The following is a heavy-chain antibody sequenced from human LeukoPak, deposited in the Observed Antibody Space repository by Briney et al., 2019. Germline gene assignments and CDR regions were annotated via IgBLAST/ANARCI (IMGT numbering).Heavy chain of an antibody. CDR1: GFTFDDYT. Sequence: GGSLRLSCAASGFTFDDYTMHWVRQAPGKGLEWVSLISWDGGSTYYADSVKGRFTISRDNSKNSLYLQMNSLRTEDTALYYCAKDYGSGSTYFDYWGQGTLVTVSS. V-gene: IGHV3-43*01. D-gene: IGHD3-10*01. CDR3: AKDYGSGSTYFDY. CDR2: ISWDGGST. J-gene: IGHJ4*02.